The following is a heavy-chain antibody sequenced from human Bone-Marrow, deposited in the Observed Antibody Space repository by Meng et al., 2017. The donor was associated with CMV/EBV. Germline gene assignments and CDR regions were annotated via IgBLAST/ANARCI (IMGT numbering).Heavy chain of an antibody. D-gene: IGHD1-26*01. V-gene: IGHV1-2*02. CDR1: GGTFSSYY. CDR3: ARDKVVGATSYDAFDI. CDR2: INPNSGGT. Sequence: ASVKVSCKASGGTFSSYYMHWVRQAPGQGLEWMGWINPNSGGTNYAQKFQGRVTMTRDTSISTAYMELSRLRSDDTAVYYCARDKVVGATSYDAFDIWGQGTMVTVSS. J-gene: IGHJ3*02.